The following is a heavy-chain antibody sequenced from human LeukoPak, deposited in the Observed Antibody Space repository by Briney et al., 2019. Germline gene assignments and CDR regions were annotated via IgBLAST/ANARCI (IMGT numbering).Heavy chain of an antibody. CDR1: GYTFTGYY. J-gene: IGHJ4*02. D-gene: IGHD3-22*01. CDR2: INPNSGGT. CDR3: ASLRDGSGYYPLEDY. V-gene: IGHV1-2*06. Sequence: ASVKVSCKASGYTFTGYYMHWVRQAPGQGLEWMGRINPNSGGTNYAQKFQGRVTMTRDTSISTAYMELSRLRSDDTAVYYCASLRDGSGYYPLEDYWGQGTLVTISS.